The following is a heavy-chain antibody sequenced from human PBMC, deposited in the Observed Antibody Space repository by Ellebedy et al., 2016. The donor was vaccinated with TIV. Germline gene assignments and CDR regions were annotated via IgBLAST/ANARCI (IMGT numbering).Heavy chain of an antibody. J-gene: IGHJ6*02. CDR1: GFTFSSYS. V-gene: IGHV3-48*02. Sequence: PGGSLRLSCAASGFTFSSYSMNWVCQAPGKGLEWVSYISSSSSTIYYADSVKGRFTISRENAKNSLYLQMNSLRDEDTAVYYCARDYRFGVVSFYYYYGMDVWGQGTTVTVSS. CDR3: ARDYRFGVVSFYYYYGMDV. D-gene: IGHD3-3*01. CDR2: ISSSSSTI.